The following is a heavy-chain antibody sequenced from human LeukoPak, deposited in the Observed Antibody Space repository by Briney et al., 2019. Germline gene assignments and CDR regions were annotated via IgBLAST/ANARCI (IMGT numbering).Heavy chain of an antibody. CDR1: GYTLSELS. J-gene: IGHJ4*02. D-gene: IGHD3-9*01. Sequence: GASVKVSCRLSGYTLSELSMHWVRQAPGKGLEWMGGFDPEDGETIYAQKFQGRVTMTTDTSTSTAYMELRSLRSDDTAVYYCARAPDFDFPNDYWGQGTLVTVSS. CDR2: FDPEDGET. CDR3: ARAPDFDFPNDY. V-gene: IGHV1-24*01.